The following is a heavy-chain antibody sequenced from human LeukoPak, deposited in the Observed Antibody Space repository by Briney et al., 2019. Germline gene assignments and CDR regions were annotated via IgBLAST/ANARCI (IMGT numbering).Heavy chain of an antibody. CDR2: ISSSRSYI. Sequence: GGSLRLSCAASGFTFSSYSMNWGRQAPGKGLEWVSSISSSRSYIYYAESVKGRCTISRDNAKNSRYLQMNSLRAEDTAVYYYARDSVGGYAPTFSPWGQGTRVTVSS. D-gene: IGHD1-26*01. CDR3: ARDSVGGYAPTFSP. J-gene: IGHJ5*02. V-gene: IGHV3-21*01. CDR1: GFTFSSYS.